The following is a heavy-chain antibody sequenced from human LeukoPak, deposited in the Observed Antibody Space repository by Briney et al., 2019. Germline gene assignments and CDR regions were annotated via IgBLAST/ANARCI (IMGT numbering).Heavy chain of an antibody. CDR1: GFTFSSYG. Sequence: PGGSLRLSCVASGFTFSSYGMHWVRQAPGKGLEWVAIIWYDGSKKCCADSAKARFTISRDNSKNTLYLQINSLRAEDTAVYYCARDRDTSGFFSYFDPWGQGTLVTVSS. V-gene: IGHV3-33*01. D-gene: IGHD3-22*01. J-gene: IGHJ5*02. CDR2: IWYDGSKK. CDR3: ARDRDTSGFFSYFDP.